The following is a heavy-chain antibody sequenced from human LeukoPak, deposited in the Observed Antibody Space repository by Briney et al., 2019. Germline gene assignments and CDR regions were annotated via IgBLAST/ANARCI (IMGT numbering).Heavy chain of an antibody. CDR1: GYTFTSYY. CDR3: ARSRQDIVVVVAERGYFDY. V-gene: IGHV1-46*01. CDR2: VNPSGGST. J-gene: IGHJ4*02. Sequence: ASVTVSCKASGYTFTSYYMHWVRQAPGQGLEWMGIVNPSGGSTTYAQKFQGRVTMTRDTSTSTVYMELSSLRSEDTAVYYCARSRQDIVVVVAERGYFDYWGQGTLVTVSS. D-gene: IGHD2-15*01.